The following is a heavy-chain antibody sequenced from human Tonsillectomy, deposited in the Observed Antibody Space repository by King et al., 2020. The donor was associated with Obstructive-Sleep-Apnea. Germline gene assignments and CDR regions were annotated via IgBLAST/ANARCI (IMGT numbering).Heavy chain of an antibody. J-gene: IGHJ4*02. D-gene: IGHD6-19*01. CDR3: ARDLEESSGWYAFVD. CDR1: GASITTYY. V-gene: IGHV4-59*01. CDR2: FYYSGST. Sequence: QLQESGPGLVKPSETLSLMCTVSGASITTYYWSWIRQPPGKGLEWIGYFYYSGSTNYNPSLKSRVTMSVDTSKNQFSLNLSSVTAADTAVYYCARDLEESSGWYAFVDWGQGTLVSVSS.